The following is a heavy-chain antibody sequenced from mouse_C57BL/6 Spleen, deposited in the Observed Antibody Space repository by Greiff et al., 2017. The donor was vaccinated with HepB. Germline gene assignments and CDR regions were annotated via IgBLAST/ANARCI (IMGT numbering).Heavy chain of an antibody. CDR3: ARGPYYFDY. CDR2: INPNNGGT. Sequence: EVQLQQSGPELVQPGASVKISCKASGYTFTDYYMNWVKPSHGKSLECIGDINPNNGGTSYDQKFKGKATLTVDKSSSTAYMERRSLTSEDSAVYYCARGPYYFDYWGQGTTLTVSS. V-gene: IGHV1-26*01. J-gene: IGHJ2*01. CDR1: GYTFTDYY.